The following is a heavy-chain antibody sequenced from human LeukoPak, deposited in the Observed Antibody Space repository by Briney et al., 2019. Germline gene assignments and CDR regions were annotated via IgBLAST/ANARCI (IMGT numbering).Heavy chain of an antibody. D-gene: IGHD6-13*01. CDR1: GFTFSSYA. Sequence: RGSLRLSCAASGFTFSSYAMSWVRRPPGEGLQWVSIISGSGGTTFYADSVKGRFTISRDNSKNTLFLQMNSLRAEDTAVYYCAKAPNSSWSPFDYWGQGTLVTVSS. CDR3: AKAPNSSWSPFDY. V-gene: IGHV3-23*01. J-gene: IGHJ4*02. CDR2: ISGSGGTT.